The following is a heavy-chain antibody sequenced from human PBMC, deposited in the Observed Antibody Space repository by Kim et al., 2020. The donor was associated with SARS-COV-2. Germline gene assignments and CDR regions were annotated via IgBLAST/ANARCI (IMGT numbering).Heavy chain of an antibody. CDR2: IDPSDSYT. J-gene: IGHJ6*02. CDR3: ARHVPGYYSNYEGVRDGMDV. V-gene: IGHV5-10-1*01. D-gene: IGHD4-4*01. Sequence: GESLKISCKGSGYSFTSYWISWVRQMPGKGLEWMGRIDPSDSYTNYSPSFQGHVTISADKSISTAYLQWSSLKASDTAMYYCARHVPGYYSNYEGVRDGMDVWGQGTTVTVSS. CDR1: GYSFTSYW.